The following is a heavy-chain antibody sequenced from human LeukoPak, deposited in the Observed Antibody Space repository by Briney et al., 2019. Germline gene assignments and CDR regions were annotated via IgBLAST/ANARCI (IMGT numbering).Heavy chain of an antibody. CDR2: IKQDESEK. CDR3: ARDYGDEF. D-gene: IGHD4-17*01. Sequence: GRSLRLSCAASGFTFTNYWMSWVRQAPGKGLEWVANIKQDESEKFYVDSVKDRFTISRDTAKNSLYLQMNSLRPEDTAVYDCARDYGDEFWGQGTLVTVSS. CDR1: GFTFTNYW. V-gene: IGHV3-7*01. J-gene: IGHJ4*02.